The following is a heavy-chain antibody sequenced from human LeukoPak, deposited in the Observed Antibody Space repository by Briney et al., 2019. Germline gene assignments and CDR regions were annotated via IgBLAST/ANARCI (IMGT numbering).Heavy chain of an antibody. V-gene: IGHV4-39*07. CDR3: ARDTYYDSSGYYNPLFDY. D-gene: IGHD3-22*01. Sequence: PSETLSLTCTVSGGSISSSSYYWGWIRQPPGKGLEWIGSIYYSGSTYYNPSLKSRVTISVDTSKNQFSLKLSSVTAADTAVYYCARDTYYDSSGYYNPLFDYWGQGTLVTVSS. CDR2: IYYSGST. CDR1: GGSISSSSYY. J-gene: IGHJ4*02.